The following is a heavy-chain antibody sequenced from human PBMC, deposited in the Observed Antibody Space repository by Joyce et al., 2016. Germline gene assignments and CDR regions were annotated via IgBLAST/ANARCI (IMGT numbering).Heavy chain of an antibody. J-gene: IGHJ2*01. CDR3: ARSSGSYWYFDL. V-gene: IGHV4-34*02. CDR1: GGSLSGYW. D-gene: IGHD1-26*01. CDR2: INHGGST. Sequence: QVQLQQWGAGLQRPSETLSLTCAVSGGSLSGYWWRWIRQPPGKGLEWIGEINHGGSTDYNPSLKSRVTISVDTSKNQFSLKLTSLTAADTSIYYCARSSGSYWYFDLWGRGTQVTVSS.